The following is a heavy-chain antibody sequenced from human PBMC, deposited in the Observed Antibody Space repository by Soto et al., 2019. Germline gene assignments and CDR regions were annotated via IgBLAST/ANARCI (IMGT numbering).Heavy chain of an antibody. V-gene: IGHV4-4*02. CDR1: GGSISSSHW. J-gene: IGHJ4*02. Sequence: SETLSLTCAVSGGSISSSHWWNWVRQPPGKGLEWIGEIDHSGRNKYNPSLKSRVTISVDKSKNQFSLNLSSVTAADTAVYYCARVNCGGGSCYFDSWGQGTLVTVYS. D-gene: IGHD2-15*01. CDR3: ARVNCGGGSCYFDS. CDR2: IDHSGRN.